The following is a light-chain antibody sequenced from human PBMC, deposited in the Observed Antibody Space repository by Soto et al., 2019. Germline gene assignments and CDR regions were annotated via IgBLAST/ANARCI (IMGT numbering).Light chain of an antibody. Sequence: EIVMTQSPATLSVSPGERATLSCRASQSVSSYLAWYQQKPGQAPRLLIYGASTRAAGIPARFSGGGSRTEFTLTISSLQSEDFAVYFCQQYNDWPPWTFGQGTNVEIK. CDR2: GAS. CDR3: QQYNDWPPWT. CDR1: QSVSSY. J-gene: IGKJ1*01. V-gene: IGKV3-15*01.